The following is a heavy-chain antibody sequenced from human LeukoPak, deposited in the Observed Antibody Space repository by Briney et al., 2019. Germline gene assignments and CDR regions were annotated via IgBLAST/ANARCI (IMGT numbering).Heavy chain of an antibody. D-gene: IGHD3-22*01. CDR1: GDSISTYY. CDR2: IYASGSS. V-gene: IGHV4-4*07. Sequence: PSETLSLTCTVSGDSISTYYWNWIRQPAGKGLEWIGRIYASGSSNYNPSLRSRVTMSVDTSKSQFSLTLSSVTAADTAVYYCARGFYYDSSGYPPDYWGQGTLVTVSS. CDR3: ARGFYYDSSGYPPDY. J-gene: IGHJ4*02.